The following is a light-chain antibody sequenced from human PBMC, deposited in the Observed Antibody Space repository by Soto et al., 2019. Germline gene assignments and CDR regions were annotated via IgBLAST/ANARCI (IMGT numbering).Light chain of an antibody. Sequence: DIQMTQSPSTLSASVGDRVTITCRASQSINTWLAWYQQKPGKGPRPLIYEASTLERGVPSRFSGGGSGTECTITISSLQRDDVATYYCQQYDILRTFGQGTKVEIK. J-gene: IGKJ1*01. CDR3: QQYDILRT. V-gene: IGKV1-5*03. CDR2: EAS. CDR1: QSINTW.